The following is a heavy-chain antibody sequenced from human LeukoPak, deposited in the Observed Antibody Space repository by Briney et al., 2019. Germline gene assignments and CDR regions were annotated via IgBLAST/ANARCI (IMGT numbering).Heavy chain of an antibody. CDR1: GYTFASYY. CDR2: INTNTGNP. J-gene: IGHJ4*02. V-gene: IGHV7-4-1*02. Sequence: ASVKVSCKASGYTFASYYMHWVRQAPGQGLEWMGWINTNTGNPTYAQGFTGRFVFSLDTSVSTAYLQISSLKAEDTAVYYCARDGYDILTGVFDYWGQGTLVTVSS. D-gene: IGHD3-9*01. CDR3: ARDGYDILTGVFDY.